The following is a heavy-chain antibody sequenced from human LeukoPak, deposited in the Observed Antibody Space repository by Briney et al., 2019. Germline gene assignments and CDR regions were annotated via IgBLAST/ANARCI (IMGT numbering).Heavy chain of an antibody. Sequence: GGSLRLSCAASGFTFSSYSMNWVRQAPGKGLEWVSSISSSSSYIYYADSVKGRFTISRDNAKNSLYLQMNSLRAEDTAVYYCARAGDIVVVPAAIQPYFAYWGQGTLVTVSS. CDR2: ISSSSSYI. CDR1: GFTFSSYS. V-gene: IGHV3-21*01. D-gene: IGHD2-2*01. CDR3: ARAGDIVVVPAAIQPYFAY. J-gene: IGHJ4*02.